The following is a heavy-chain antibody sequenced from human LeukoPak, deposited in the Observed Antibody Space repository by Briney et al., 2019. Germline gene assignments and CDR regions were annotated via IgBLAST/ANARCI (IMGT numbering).Heavy chain of an antibody. Sequence: SVKVSCKASGGTFSSYATSWVRQAPGQGLEWMGGIIPIFGTANYAQKFQGRVMITADKSTSTAYMELSSLRSEDTAVYYCARDITMVRGVNVGGIWGQGTMVTVSS. CDR3: ARDITMVRGVNVGGI. V-gene: IGHV1-69*06. D-gene: IGHD3-10*01. J-gene: IGHJ3*02. CDR1: GGTFSSYA. CDR2: IIPIFGTA.